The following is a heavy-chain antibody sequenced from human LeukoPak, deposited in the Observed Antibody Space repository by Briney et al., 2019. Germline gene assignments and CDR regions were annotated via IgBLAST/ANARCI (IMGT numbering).Heavy chain of an antibody. D-gene: IGHD6-19*01. V-gene: IGHV3-9*01. J-gene: IGHJ3*02. CDR1: GFTFDDYA. CDR3: ARDGYSSGWYAVQKYHAFDI. CDR2: VSWDSGSI. Sequence: GGSLRLSCAASGFTFDDYAMHWVRQAPGKGLEWVSGVSWDSGSIDYADSVKGRFTISRDNAENSLYLQMNSLRAEDTAVYYCARDGYSSGWYAVQKYHAFDIWGQGTMVTVSS.